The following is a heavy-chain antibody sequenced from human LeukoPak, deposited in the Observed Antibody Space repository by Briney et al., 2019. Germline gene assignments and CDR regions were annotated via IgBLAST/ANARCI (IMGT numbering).Heavy chain of an antibody. Sequence: SYDGTNKYSADSVKGRFTISRDNSKNTLYLQMNSLRAEDTAVYYCAKDYGSGSSGPYYFDYWGQGTLVTVSS. J-gene: IGHJ4*02. CDR2: SYDGTNK. V-gene: IGHV3-30-3*02. CDR3: AKDYGSGSSGPYYFDY. D-gene: IGHD3-10*01.